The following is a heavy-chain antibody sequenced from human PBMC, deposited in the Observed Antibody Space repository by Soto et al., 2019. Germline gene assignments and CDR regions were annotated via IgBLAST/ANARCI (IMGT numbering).Heavy chain of an antibody. Sequence: QVQLVQSGAEVKKPGASVKVSCKASGYTFTSYYMHWVRQAPGQGLEWMGIINPSGGSTSYAQKFQGRVTMTRDTSTSTVYMELSRLRSEDTAVYYCARDLEHYYDSSGYYYTLQHWGQGTLVTVSS. J-gene: IGHJ1*01. D-gene: IGHD3-22*01. CDR2: INPSGGST. CDR3: ARDLEHYYDSSGYYYTLQH. V-gene: IGHV1-46*01. CDR1: GYTFTSYY.